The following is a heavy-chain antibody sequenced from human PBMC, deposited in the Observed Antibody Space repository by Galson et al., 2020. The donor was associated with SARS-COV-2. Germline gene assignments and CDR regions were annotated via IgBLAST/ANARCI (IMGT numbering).Heavy chain of an antibody. J-gene: IGHJ6*02. V-gene: IGHV4-31*03. D-gene: IGHD3-10*01. Sequence: SETLSLTCTVSGGSISSGGYYWSWIRQHPGKGLEWIGYIYYSGSTYYNPSLKSRVTISVDTSKNQFSLKLSSVTAADTAVYYCARDRGYGSGSYYLLPAAGDYYYGMDVWGQGTTVTVSS. CDR2: IYYSGST. CDR1: GGSISSGGYY. CDR3: ARDRGYGSGSYYLLPAAGDYYYGMDV.